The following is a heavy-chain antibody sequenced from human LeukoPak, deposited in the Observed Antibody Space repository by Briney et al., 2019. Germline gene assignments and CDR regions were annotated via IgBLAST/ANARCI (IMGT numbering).Heavy chain of an antibody. D-gene: IGHD3-10*01. CDR3: GRDLGGSGSYYYE. CDR2: IYYSGST. V-gene: IGHV4-39*02. J-gene: IGHJ4*02. Sequence: SETLSLTCTVSGGSISSSSYYWGWIRQPPGKGLEWIGSIYYSGSTYYNPSLKSRVTISVDTSKNQFSLKLSSVTAADTAVYYCGRDLGGSGSYYYEWGQGTLVTVSS. CDR1: GGSISSSSYY.